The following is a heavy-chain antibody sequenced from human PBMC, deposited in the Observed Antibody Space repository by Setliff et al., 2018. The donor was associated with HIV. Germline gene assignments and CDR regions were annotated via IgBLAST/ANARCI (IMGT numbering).Heavy chain of an antibody. D-gene: IGHD2-2*01. CDR2: VHNSGST. CDR3: ARHNPASVPASSPDY. J-gene: IGHJ4*02. Sequence: SETLSLTCTVSGGSISGGSSGSSNYYWGWIRQPPGKGLGWIASVHNSGSTYYNSSLKSRITISLDTSKNQLSLRLRSVTAADTAFYYCARHNPASVPASSPDYWGQGTLVTVSS. V-gene: IGHV4-39*01. CDR1: GGSSGSSNYY.